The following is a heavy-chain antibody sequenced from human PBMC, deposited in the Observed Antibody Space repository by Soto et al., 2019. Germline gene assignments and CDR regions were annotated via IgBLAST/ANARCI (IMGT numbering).Heavy chain of an antibody. CDR2: IKQDGSEK. J-gene: IGHJ6*02. CDR1: GFTFSSYW. Sequence: PGGSLRLSCVASGFTFSSYWMSWVRQAPGKGLEWVANIKQDGSEKYYVDSVKGRFTISRDNAKNSLYLQMNSLRAEDTAVYYCARFYYDSSGYLPSPYYYYYGMDVWGQGTTVTV. CDR3: ARFYYDSSGYLPSPYYYYYGMDV. D-gene: IGHD3-22*01. V-gene: IGHV3-7*04.